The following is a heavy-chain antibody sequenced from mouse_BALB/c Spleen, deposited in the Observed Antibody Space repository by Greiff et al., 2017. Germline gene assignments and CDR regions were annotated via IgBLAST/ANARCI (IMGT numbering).Heavy chain of an antibody. CDR2: ISYSGST. CDR1: GYSITSDYA. CDR3: ARRYYGSSSGYFDV. D-gene: IGHD1-1*01. V-gene: IGHV3-2*02. Sequence: EVKVEESGPGLVKPSQSLSLTCTVTGYSITSDYAWNWIRQFPGNKLEWMGYISYSGSTSYNPSLKSRISITRDTSKNQFFLQLNSVTTEDTATYYCARRYYGSSSGYFDVWGAGTTVTVSS. J-gene: IGHJ1*01.